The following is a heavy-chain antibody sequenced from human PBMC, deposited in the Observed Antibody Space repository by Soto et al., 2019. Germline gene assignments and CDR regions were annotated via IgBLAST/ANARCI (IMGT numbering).Heavy chain of an antibody. V-gene: IGHV1-24*01. Sequence: GASVKVSCKASGYTFTSYAMHWVRQAPGQRLEWMGGFDPDEAKTIYAQNFQGRVTMTEDTSTDTAYMELSSLRSEDTALYFCTTYHGDYNFDHWGQGTLVTVSS. CDR2: FDPDEAKT. J-gene: IGHJ5*02. CDR1: GYTFTSYA. CDR3: TTYHGDYNFDH. D-gene: IGHD4-17*01.